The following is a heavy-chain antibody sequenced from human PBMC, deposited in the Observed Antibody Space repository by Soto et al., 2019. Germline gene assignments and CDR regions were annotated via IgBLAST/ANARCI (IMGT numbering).Heavy chain of an antibody. Sequence: QVQLQESGPGLVKTSETLSLTCGVSGGSIRNYFWSWIRQPPGKSLEWIGYIYYDGTTKYRPSLESRVTMSVDTSQNQFSLHLTSVTAADTAVDFCARGGGSFGPYYYYAMDVWGQGTTVTVSS. CDR3: ARGGGSFGPYYYYAMDV. D-gene: IGHD3-10*01. J-gene: IGHJ6*02. CDR1: GGSIRNYF. CDR2: IYYDGTT. V-gene: IGHV4-59*13.